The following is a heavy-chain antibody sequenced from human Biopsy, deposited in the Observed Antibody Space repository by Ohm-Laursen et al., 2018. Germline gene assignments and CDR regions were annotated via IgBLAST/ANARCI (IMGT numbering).Heavy chain of an antibody. V-gene: IGHV4-31*01. Sequence: TLSLTCTVSGASISSAAYHWSWIRQLPGKGLEWIGYISHSGSTSYNPSLRSLVTISTDTSTNQFSLKVRSVTAADTAMYYCARATNSTGWPYYYFYGMDVWGQGTTVTVSS. CDR3: ARATNSTGWPYYYFYGMDV. D-gene: IGHD2/OR15-2a*01. CDR2: ISHSGST. J-gene: IGHJ6*02. CDR1: GASISSAAYH.